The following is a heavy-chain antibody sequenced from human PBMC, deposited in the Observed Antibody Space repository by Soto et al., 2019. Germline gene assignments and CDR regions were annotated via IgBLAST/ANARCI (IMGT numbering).Heavy chain of an antibody. J-gene: IGHJ2*01. CDR3: ARGNHRWLQLWYFDL. D-gene: IGHD5-12*01. CDR2: IIPIFGTA. CDR1: GGTFSSYT. Sequence: QVQLVQSGAEVKKPGSSVTVSCKASGGTFSSYTISWVRQAPGQGLEWMGGIIPIFGTANYAQKFQGRVTSTADESTSTAYMELSSLRSEYTAVYYRARGNHRWLQLWYFDLWGRGTLVTVSS. V-gene: IGHV1-69*12.